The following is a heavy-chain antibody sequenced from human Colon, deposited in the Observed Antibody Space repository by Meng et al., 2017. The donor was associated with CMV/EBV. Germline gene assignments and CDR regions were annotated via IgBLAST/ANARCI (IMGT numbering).Heavy chain of an antibody. V-gene: IGHV1-2*02. CDR3: ARFDMGDSSSSPYYYYGMDV. CDR2: INPNSGGT. Sequence: ASVKVSCKASGYTFTAYHIHWVRQAPGQGLEWMGWINPNSGGTNYAQKFQGRVTMTRDTSISTAYMELSRLRSDDTAVYYCARFDMGDSSSSPYYYYGMDVWGQGTTVTVSS. CDR1: GYTFTAYH. D-gene: IGHD6-6*01. J-gene: IGHJ6*02.